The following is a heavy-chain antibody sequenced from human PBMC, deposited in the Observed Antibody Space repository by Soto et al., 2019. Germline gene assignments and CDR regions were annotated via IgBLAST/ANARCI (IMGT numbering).Heavy chain of an antibody. CDR1: GGSFSGYY. V-gene: IGHV4-34*01. CDR2: INHSGST. D-gene: IGHD2-8*02. CDR3: ARAWWRMDRQYGMDV. J-gene: IGHJ6*02. Sequence: QVQLQQWGAGLLKPSETLSLTCAVYGGSFSGYYWSWIRQPPGKGLEWIGEINHSGSTNYNPSLKSGVTISVDTSKNQFSLKLSSVTAADTAVYYCARAWWRMDRQYGMDVWGQGTTVTVSS.